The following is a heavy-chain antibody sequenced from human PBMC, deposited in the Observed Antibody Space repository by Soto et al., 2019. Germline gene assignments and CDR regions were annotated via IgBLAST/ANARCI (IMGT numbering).Heavy chain of an antibody. J-gene: IGHJ4*02. V-gene: IGHV1-69*12. D-gene: IGHD2-2*01. CDR2: IIPIFGTA. CDR3: ASALVPAADGELWYGEHFDY. CDR1: GGTFGSYA. Sequence: QVQLVQSGAEVKKPGSSVKVSCKASGGTFGSYAISWVRQAPGQGLEWMGGIIPIFGTANYAQKFQGRVTITADESTSTAYMELSSLRSEDTAVYYCASALVPAADGELWYGEHFDYWGQGTLVTVSS.